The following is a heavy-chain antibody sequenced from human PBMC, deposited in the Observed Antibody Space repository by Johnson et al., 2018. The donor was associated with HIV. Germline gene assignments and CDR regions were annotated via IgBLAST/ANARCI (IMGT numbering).Heavy chain of an antibody. CDR2: IYSGGGT. CDR3: ASAIPGRSSLDGFDF. CDR1: GFTVSRNY. D-gene: IGHD2-2*01. Sequence: VQLVESGGGLVQPGGSLRLACAASGFTVSRNYMSWVRQAPGKGLEWVSVIYSGGGTYYADSVKGRFTISRDNSKNTLYLQMNSLGAEATAAVFCASAIPGRSSLDGFDFWGQGTMVTVSS. J-gene: IGHJ3*01. V-gene: IGHV3-66*01.